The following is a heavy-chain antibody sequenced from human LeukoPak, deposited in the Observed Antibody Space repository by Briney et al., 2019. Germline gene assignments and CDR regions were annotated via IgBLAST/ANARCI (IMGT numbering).Heavy chain of an antibody. CDR2: ISYRDGT. J-gene: IGHJ4*02. D-gene: IGHD2-15*01. Sequence: SEALSLTCTVSGDSIQNYYWNWIQQRPGKELEWIGYISYRDGTNYSPSLKSRVTISGDPSKNQFSLEVNSVTAADTAIYYCARGYCSGGSCPLDYWGQGTLVTVSS. CDR3: ARGYCSGGSCPLDY. CDR1: GDSIQNYY. V-gene: IGHV4-59*01.